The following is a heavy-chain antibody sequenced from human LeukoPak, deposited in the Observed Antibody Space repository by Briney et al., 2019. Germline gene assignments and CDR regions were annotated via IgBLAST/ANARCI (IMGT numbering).Heavy chain of an antibody. V-gene: IGHV3-23*01. Sequence: GGSLRLSCAASGFTFSSYAMSWVRQAPGRGLEWVSGIIDNGYITYYANSVRGRFTISRDNSKNTLFLQMNSLRAEDTAVYYCAKLGGQEVHNYYVAVWGKGTTVAVSS. CDR3: AKLGGQEVHNYYVAV. CDR2: IIDNGYIT. J-gene: IGHJ6*03. CDR1: GFTFSSYA. D-gene: IGHD3-16*01.